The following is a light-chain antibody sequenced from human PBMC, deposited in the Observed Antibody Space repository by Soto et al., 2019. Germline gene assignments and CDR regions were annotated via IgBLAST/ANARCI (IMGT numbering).Light chain of an antibody. CDR1: PGIINY. CDR3: QKYNSAPLT. V-gene: IGKV1-27*01. CDR2: AAS. J-gene: IGKJ5*01. Sequence: DIQMTQSPSSLSASVGDRVTITCRASPGIINYLAWYQQKPGKVPKLLIYAASTLQSGFPSRFSGSGSGTEFTLTISSPQPEDVATYYCQKYNSAPLTFGQGTRLEIK.